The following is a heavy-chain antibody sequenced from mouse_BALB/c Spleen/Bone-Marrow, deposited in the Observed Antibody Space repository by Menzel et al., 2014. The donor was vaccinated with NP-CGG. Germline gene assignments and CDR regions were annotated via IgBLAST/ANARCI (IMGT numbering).Heavy chain of an antibody. CDR2: ISSGSTAI. J-gene: IGHJ1*01. CDR1: GFTFSSFG. V-gene: IGHV5-17*02. Sequence: EVKLMESGGGLVQPGGSRKLSCAAPGFTFSSFGMHWVRPAPEKGLEWVAYISSGSTAIFYADTVKGRFTISRDNPKNTLFLQMTSLRSEDTAMYYCTRGGNWDDFDVWGAGTTVTVSS. CDR3: TRGGNWDDFDV. D-gene: IGHD4-1*01.